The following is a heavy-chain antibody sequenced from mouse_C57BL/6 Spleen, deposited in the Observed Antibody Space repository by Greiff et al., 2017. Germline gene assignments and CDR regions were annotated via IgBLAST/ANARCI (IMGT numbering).Heavy chain of an antibody. D-gene: IGHD4-1*01. CDR2: IYPGDGDT. J-gene: IGHJ2*02. CDR3: ARTLGPHYFDD. Sequence: QVHVKQSGAELVKPGASVKISCKASGYAFSSYWMNWVKQRPGKGLEWIGQIYPGDGDTNYNGQFKGKATLTADQSSSTAYMQLISLTSEDSAVYFCARTLGPHYFDDWGQGTSLTVSS. CDR1: GYAFSSYW. V-gene: IGHV1-80*01.